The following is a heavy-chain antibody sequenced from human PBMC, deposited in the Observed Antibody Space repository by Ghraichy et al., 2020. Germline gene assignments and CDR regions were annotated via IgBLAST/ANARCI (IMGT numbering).Heavy chain of an antibody. CDR1: GDSVSSNSGA. CDR3: ARDSSVGDGRNPCFDF. CDR2: TYYRSKWYN. D-gene: IGHD5-24*01. J-gene: IGHJ4*02. Sequence: ISGDSVSSNSGAWNWIRQSPSRGLEWLGRTYYRSKWYNDYALSVKSRITINPDTSKNQFSLQLNSVTLEDTAVYYCARDSSVGDGRNPCFDFWGQGTLVTVSS. V-gene: IGHV6-1*01.